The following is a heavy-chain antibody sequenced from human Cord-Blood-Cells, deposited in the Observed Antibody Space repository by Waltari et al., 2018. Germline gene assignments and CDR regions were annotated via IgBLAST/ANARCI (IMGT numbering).Heavy chain of an antibody. J-gene: IGHJ4*02. Sequence: ELQLVVSGGGLVKPGGSLSLSCASSAFTFSSYSMNWVRQAPGKGLEWVASISSSSSYIYYADSVKGRFTISRDNAKNSLYLQMNSLRAEDTAVYYCARDPEKFDYWGQGTLVTVSS. CDR2: ISSSSSYI. V-gene: IGHV3-21*01. CDR3: ARDPEKFDY. CDR1: AFTFSSYS.